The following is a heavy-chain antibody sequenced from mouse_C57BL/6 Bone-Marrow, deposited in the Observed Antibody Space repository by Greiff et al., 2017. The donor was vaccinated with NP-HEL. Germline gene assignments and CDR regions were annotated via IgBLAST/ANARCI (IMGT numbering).Heavy chain of an antibody. CDR2: IDPEDGET. CDR3: AMGAYYGSSRFAY. J-gene: IGHJ3*01. V-gene: IGHV14-2*01. CDR1: GFNIKDYY. Sequence: EVKLVESGAELVKPGASVKLSCTASGFNIKDYYMHWVKQRTEQGLEWIGRIDPEDGETKYAPKFQGKATITADTSSNTAYLQLSSLTSEDTAVYYCAMGAYYGSSRFAYWGQGTLVTVSA. D-gene: IGHD1-1*01.